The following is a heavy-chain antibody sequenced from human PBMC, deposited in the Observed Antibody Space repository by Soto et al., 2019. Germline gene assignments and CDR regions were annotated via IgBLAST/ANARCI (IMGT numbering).Heavy chain of an antibody. CDR1: GFTFSDYF. V-gene: IGHV3-11*01. Sequence: GGSLRLSCAASGFTFSDYFMSWIRQAPGKGLEWVSYISSSGGNMYYADSVKGRFTISRDNAQNSLYLQMNSLRAEDTAVYYCAREYSSSFDYWGQGTLVTVSS. CDR3: AREYSSSFDY. CDR2: ISSSGGNM. J-gene: IGHJ4*02. D-gene: IGHD6-13*01.